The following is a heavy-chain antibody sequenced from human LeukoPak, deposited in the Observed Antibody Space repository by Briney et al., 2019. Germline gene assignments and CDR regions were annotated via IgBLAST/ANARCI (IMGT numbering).Heavy chain of an antibody. CDR2: IYYSGKT. Sequence: SETLSLTCTVSGGSISSYYWSWIRQPPGKGLEWIGYIYYSGKTNYNPSLKSRVTISVDMSKNQFSLKLSSVTAADTAVYFCARGPYSYDSSGAFDIWGQGTMVTVSS. V-gene: IGHV4-59*08. CDR1: GGSISSYY. J-gene: IGHJ3*02. D-gene: IGHD3-22*01. CDR3: ARGPYSYDSSGAFDI.